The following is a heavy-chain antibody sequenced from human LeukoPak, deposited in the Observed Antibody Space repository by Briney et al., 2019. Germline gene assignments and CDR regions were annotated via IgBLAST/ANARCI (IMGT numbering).Heavy chain of an antibody. CDR1: GFTLSSYA. V-gene: IGHV3-23*01. CDR3: AKNGAYSGYDYIDY. Sequence: PGGSLRLSCAASGFTLSSYAMTWVRQAPGRGLEWVSSVDGGGGGTYYADSVKGRFTISRDNSRNTLYLQINSLRAEDTAVYYCAKNGAYSGYDYIDYWGQGTLVTVSS. J-gene: IGHJ4*02. CDR2: VDGGGGGT. D-gene: IGHD5-12*01.